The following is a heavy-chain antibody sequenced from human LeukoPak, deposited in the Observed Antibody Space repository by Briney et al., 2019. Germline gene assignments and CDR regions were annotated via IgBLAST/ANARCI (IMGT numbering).Heavy chain of an antibody. J-gene: IGHJ4*02. CDR1: GFSFNTCA. D-gene: IGHD6-19*01. Sequence: TGGSLRLSCAASGFSFNTCAMTWVRQGPGKGLEWVSTMSQSSGRIIYADSVKGRFTISRDNSKSTVYLQMNSLRAEDTAVYYCTKLSSGWALFDHWGQGALVTVSS. CDR3: TKLSSGWALFDH. V-gene: IGHV3-23*01. CDR2: MSQSSGRI.